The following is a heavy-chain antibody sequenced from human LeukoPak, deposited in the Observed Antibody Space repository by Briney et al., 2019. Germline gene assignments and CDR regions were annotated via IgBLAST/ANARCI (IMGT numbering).Heavy chain of an antibody. CDR2: IYYSGST. Sequence: SDTLSLPCTVSGFSISSYYWRWIRQPPGKGLEWIGYIYYSGSTNYNPSLKSRVTISVDTSKNQFSLKLSSVTAADTAVYYCARTYSNNYYYYMDVWGKGTTVTVSS. CDR1: GFSISSYY. J-gene: IGHJ6*03. CDR3: ARTYSNNYYYYMDV. D-gene: IGHD4-11*01. V-gene: IGHV4-59*08.